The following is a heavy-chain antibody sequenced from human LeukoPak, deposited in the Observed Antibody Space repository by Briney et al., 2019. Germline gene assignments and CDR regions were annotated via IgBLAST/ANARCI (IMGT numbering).Heavy chain of an antibody. J-gene: IGHJ2*01. CDR2: ISSNGGST. CDR1: GFTFSSYA. Sequence: GGSLRLSCSASGFTFSSYAIHWVRQAPGKGLEYVSAISSNGGSTYYADSVKGRFTISRDNSKNTLYLQMSSLRAEDTAVYYCVKGSRNYGDLWGRGTLVTVSS. D-gene: IGHD1-7*01. V-gene: IGHV3-64D*06. CDR3: VKGSRNYGDL.